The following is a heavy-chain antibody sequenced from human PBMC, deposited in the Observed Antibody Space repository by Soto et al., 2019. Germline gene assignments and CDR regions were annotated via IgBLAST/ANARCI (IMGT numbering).Heavy chain of an antibody. CDR3: AKDPGYGDYVYYFDY. V-gene: IGHV3-30*18. J-gene: IGHJ4*02. CDR2: ISYDGSNK. Sequence: PGGSLRLSCAASGFTFSSYGMHWVRQAPGKGLEWVAVISYDGSNKYYADSVKGRFTISRDNSKNTLYLQMNSLRAEDTAVYYCAKDPGYGDYVYYFDYWGQGTLVTVSS. CDR1: GFTFSSYG. D-gene: IGHD4-17*01.